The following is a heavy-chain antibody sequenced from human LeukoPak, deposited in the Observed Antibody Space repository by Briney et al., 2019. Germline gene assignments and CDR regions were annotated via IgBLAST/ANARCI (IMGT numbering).Heavy chain of an antibody. CDR3: ARPYSSNWYDAFHF. J-gene: IGHJ3*01. CDR2: VSYRGST. CDR1: GGPITGYY. Sequence: AWETLSLTCTVFGGPITGYYWSWSRQPPGKGLGWSGYVSYRGSTNYNPSLKSRVTISVDTSKNQFSLKLSSVTAADTAVYYCARPYSSNWYDAFHFWGQGTMVTVSS. V-gene: IGHV4-59*01. D-gene: IGHD6-13*01.